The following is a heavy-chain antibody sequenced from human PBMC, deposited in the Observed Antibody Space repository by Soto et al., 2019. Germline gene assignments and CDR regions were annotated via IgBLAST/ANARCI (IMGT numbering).Heavy chain of an antibody. CDR3: AREGGPPFYYSGVEV. J-gene: IGHJ6*04. CDR2: ISTYNGDT. CDR1: GYTFTISG. V-gene: IGHV1-18*01. Sequence: ASVKVSCKASGYTFTISGISWVRQAPGQGLEWMGWISTYNGDTNYAQTFQGRVTMTTDTSTSTVHMEVRSLRSDDTAVYYCAREGGPPFYYSGVEVWGKGPPATVS.